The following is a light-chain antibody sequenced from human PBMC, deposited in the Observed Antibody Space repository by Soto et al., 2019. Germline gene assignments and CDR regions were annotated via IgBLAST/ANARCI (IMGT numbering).Light chain of an antibody. CDR1: QSISSF. Sequence: EIVLTQSPATVSLSPLEIASLSFVASQSISSFLAWYQQKPGQAPRLIIYGASNRATGIPARFSGSGSGTEFTLTISSLQSEDFAVYYCQQYNTWPPITFGQGTRLEIK. J-gene: IGKJ5*01. CDR3: QQYNTWPPIT. CDR2: GAS. V-gene: IGKV3D-15*01.